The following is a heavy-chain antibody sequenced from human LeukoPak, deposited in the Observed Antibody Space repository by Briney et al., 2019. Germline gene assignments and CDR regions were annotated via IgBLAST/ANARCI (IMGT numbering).Heavy chain of an antibody. CDR3: AREDYGDHLDYYYYMDV. J-gene: IGHJ6*03. CDR2: IIPIFGTA. CDR1: GGIFSSYA. V-gene: IGHV1-69*05. D-gene: IGHD4-17*01. Sequence: GASVKVSCKASGGIFSSYAISWVRQAPGQGLEWMGGIIPIFGTANYAQKFQGRVTITTDESTSTAYMELSSLRSEDTAVYYCAREDYGDHLDYYYYMDVWGKGTTVTVSS.